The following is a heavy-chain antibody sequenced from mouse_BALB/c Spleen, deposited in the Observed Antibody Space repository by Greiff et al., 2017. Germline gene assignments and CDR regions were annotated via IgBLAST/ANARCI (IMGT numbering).Heavy chain of an antibody. J-gene: IGHJ1*01. V-gene: IGHV5-17*02. CDR3: ARWGGNYGYFDG. CDR2: ISSGSSTI. CDR1: GFTFSSFG. Sequence: EVQLVESGGGLVQPGGSLKLSCAASGFTFSSFGMHWVRQAPEKGLEWVAYISSGSSTIYYADTVKGRFTISRDNPKNTLFLQMTSLRSEDTAMDYCARWGGNYGYFDGWGAGTTVTVSS. D-gene: IGHD2-1*01.